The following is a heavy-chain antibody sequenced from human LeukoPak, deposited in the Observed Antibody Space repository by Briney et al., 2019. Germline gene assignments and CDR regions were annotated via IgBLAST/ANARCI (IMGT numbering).Heavy chain of an antibody. CDR2: IVVGSGNT. Sequence: ASVKVSCKASGFTFTRPAMQWVRQARGQRLEWIGWIVVGSGNTNYAQKFQERVTITRDMSTSTAYMELSSLRSEDTAVYFCAAADYYDSSGYYPYAFHIWGQGTMVTVSS. D-gene: IGHD3-22*01. V-gene: IGHV1-58*02. CDR1: GFTFTRPA. J-gene: IGHJ3*02. CDR3: AAADYYDSSGYYPYAFHI.